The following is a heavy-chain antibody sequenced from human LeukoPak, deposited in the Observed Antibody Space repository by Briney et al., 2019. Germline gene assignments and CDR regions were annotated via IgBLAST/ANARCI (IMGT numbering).Heavy chain of an antibody. CDR2: IYPGDSET. V-gene: IGHV5-51*01. D-gene: IGHD2-21*02. CDR1: GYXFTSYW. J-gene: IGHJ4*02. CDR3: ARGMTALPFDY. Sequence: GESLKISCNGSGYXFTSYWICWVRQMPGKGLEWMGIIYPGDSETRYSPSFQGQVTISADKSISTAYLQWSSLKASDTAMYYCARGMTALPFDYWGQGTLVTVSS.